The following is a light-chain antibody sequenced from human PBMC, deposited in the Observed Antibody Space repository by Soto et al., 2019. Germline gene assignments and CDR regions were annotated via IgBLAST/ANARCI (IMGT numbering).Light chain of an antibody. J-gene: IGKJ4*01. CDR3: QQYNNWPRAT. V-gene: IGKV3-15*01. CDR1: QSISSN. Sequence: EIVLTQSPATRSLSPGERATLSCMASQSISSNLAWYQQKPGQAPRLLMFRTSSRATGFPARFSGSGSGTEFNLTISSLQSEHFGVYYCQQYNNWPRATFGGGTKVDIK. CDR2: RTS.